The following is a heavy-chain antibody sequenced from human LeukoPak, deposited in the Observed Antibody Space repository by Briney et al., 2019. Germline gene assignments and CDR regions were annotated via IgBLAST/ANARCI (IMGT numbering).Heavy chain of an antibody. CDR2: ISYDGSNK. Sequence: GRSLRLSCAASGFTFSSYGMHWVRQAPGKGLEWVAVISYDGSNKYYADSVKGRFTISRDNSKNTLYLQMNSLRAEDTAVYYCAKSGTVTTAFDYWGQGTLVTVSS. D-gene: IGHD4-17*01. J-gene: IGHJ4*02. CDR3: AKSGTVTTAFDY. CDR1: GFTFSSYG. V-gene: IGHV3-30*18.